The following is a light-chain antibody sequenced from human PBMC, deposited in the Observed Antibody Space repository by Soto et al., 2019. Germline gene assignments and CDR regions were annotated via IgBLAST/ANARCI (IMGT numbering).Light chain of an antibody. Sequence: QSVLTQPPSASGSPGQSVTISCTGSSSDVGEYKYVSWYQQHPGKAPKLIIYEVSKRPSGIPGRFSGSKSGNTASLTVARLQAADQADPYHSSFVGGNTYVFGTETKVTVL. CDR1: SSDVGEYKY. CDR2: EVS. J-gene: IGLJ1*01. CDR3: SSFVGGNTYV. V-gene: IGLV2-8*01.